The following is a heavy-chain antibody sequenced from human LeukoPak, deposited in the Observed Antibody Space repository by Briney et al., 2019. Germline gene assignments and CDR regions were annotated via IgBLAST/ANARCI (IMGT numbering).Heavy chain of an antibody. CDR2: INAGNGNT. D-gene: IGHD3-10*01. Sequence: ASVKVSCKASGYTFTSYAMHWVRQAPGQRLEWMGWINAGNGNTKYSQKFQGRVTITRDTSASTAYMELSSLRSEDTAVYYCARFMVRGETHDYWGQGTLVTVSS. V-gene: IGHV1-3*01. J-gene: IGHJ4*02. CDR3: ARFMVRGETHDY. CDR1: GYTFTSYA.